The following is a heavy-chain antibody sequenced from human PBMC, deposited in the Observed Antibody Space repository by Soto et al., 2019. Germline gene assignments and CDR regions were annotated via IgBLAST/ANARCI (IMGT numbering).Heavy chain of an antibody. Sequence: PSETLSLTCTVSGGSVSSGSYYWSWIRQPPGKGLEWIGYIYYSGSTNYNPSLKSRVTISVDTSKNQFSLKLSSVTAADTAVYYCARAPSPYSRPYWFDPWGQGTLVTVSA. V-gene: IGHV4-61*01. J-gene: IGHJ5*02. CDR3: ARAPSPYSRPYWFDP. CDR2: IYYSGST. CDR1: GGSVSSGSYY. D-gene: IGHD3-16*01.